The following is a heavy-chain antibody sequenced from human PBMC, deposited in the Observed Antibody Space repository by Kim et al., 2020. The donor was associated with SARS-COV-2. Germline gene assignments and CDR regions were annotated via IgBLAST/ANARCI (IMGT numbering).Heavy chain of an antibody. Sequence: PALESRVTITVVTSKNQFSLKLSSVTAADTAVYYCARQRITMIVVVTNFDYWGQGTLVTVSS. D-gene: IGHD3-22*01. V-gene: IGHV4-39*01. CDR3: ARQRITMIVVVTNFDY. J-gene: IGHJ4*02.